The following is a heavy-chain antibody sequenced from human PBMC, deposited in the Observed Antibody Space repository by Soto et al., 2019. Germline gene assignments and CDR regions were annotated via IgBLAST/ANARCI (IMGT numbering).Heavy chain of an antibody. CDR1: GDSVSSNSAA. CDR3: ARDYILGYYDSSGYSHFDY. V-gene: IGHV6-1*01. Sequence: SQTLSLTCAISGDSVSSNSAAWNWIRQSPSRGLEWLGRTYYRSKWYNDYAVSVKSRITINPDTSKNQFSLQLNSVTPEDTAVYYCARDYILGYYDSSGYSHFDYWGQGTLVTVSS. CDR2: TYYRSKWYN. J-gene: IGHJ4*02. D-gene: IGHD3-22*01.